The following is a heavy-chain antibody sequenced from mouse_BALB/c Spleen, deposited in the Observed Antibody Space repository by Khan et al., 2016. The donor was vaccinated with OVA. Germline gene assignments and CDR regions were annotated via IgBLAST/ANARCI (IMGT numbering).Heavy chain of an antibody. CDR1: GYIFTDYL. CDR3: TRAGDGAFAF. Sequence: VQLQQSGTVLARPGTSVRMSCKASGYIFTDYLMHWVKQRPGQGLEWIGSIYPGNNDTNYNQKFKDKAKLTSVPSASTAYMDFSSLTNEDSAVFCGTRAGDGAFAFWGQGTLVTVSA. CDR2: IYPGNNDT. V-gene: IGHV1-5*01. D-gene: IGHD3-1*01. J-gene: IGHJ3*01.